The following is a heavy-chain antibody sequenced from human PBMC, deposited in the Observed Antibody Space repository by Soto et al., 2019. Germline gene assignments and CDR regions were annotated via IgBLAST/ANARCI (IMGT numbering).Heavy chain of an antibody. CDR3: AISDCSSTSCYRNYYYGMDV. CDR2: IIPIFGKA. CDR1: GGTFSSYA. V-gene: IGHV1-69*01. Sequence: QVQLVQSGAEVKKPGSSVKVSCKASGGTFSSYAISWVRQAPGQGLEWMGGIIPIFGKANYAQKFQGRVTITADESTSTAYMELGSMRSEDTAVYYCAISDCSSTSCYRNYYYGMDVWGQGTTVTVSS. J-gene: IGHJ6*02. D-gene: IGHD2-2*02.